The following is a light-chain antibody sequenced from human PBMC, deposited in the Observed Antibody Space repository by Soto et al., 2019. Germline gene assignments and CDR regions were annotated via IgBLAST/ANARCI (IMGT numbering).Light chain of an antibody. Sequence: QSVLTQPRSVSGSPGQSVTISCTGTSSDVGGYNYVSWYQQHPGKSPRLMIYDVTKRPSGVPDRFSGSKSGNTASLTISGLQAEDEANYYCSSYAGSNPYVFGTGTKVTVL. V-gene: IGLV2-11*01. CDR2: DVT. CDR1: SSDVGGYNY. J-gene: IGLJ1*01. CDR3: SSYAGSNPYV.